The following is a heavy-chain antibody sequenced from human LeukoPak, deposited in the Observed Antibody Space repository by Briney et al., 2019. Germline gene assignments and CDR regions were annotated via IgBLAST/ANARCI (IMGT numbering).Heavy chain of an antibody. D-gene: IGHD3-22*01. J-gene: IGHJ4*02. Sequence: PSETLSLTCAVYGGSFSGYYWSWIRQPPGKGLEWIGEINHSGSTNYNPSLKSRVTISVDTSKNQFSLKLSSVTAADTAVYYCARDLLVYSSYYYDSSGYASPHYFDYWGQGTLVTVSS. CDR3: ARDLLVYSSYYYDSSGYASPHYFDY. CDR1: GGSFSGYY. CDR2: INHSGST. V-gene: IGHV4-34*01.